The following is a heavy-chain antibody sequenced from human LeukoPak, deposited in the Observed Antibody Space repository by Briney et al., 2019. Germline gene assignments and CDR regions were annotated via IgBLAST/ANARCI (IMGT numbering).Heavy chain of an antibody. J-gene: IGHJ4*02. CDR3: ARVYYDILTGYYPSDLDY. CDR2: ISAYNGNT. V-gene: IGHV1-18*01. D-gene: IGHD3-9*01. CDR1: GYTFTSYG. Sequence: ASVKVSCEASGYTFTSYGISWVRQAPGQGLEWMGWISAYNGNTNYAQKLQGRVTMTTDTSTSTAYMELRSLRSDDTAVYYCARVYYDILTGYYPSDLDYWGQGTLVTVSS.